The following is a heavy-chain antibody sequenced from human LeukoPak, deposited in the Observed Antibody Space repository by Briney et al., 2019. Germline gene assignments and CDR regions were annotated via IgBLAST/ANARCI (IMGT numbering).Heavy chain of an antibody. V-gene: IGHV3-53*01. Sequence: GGSMTLSCAASVFSVIRNYVSWVRHAPWKGREWVLLMYSGGGTSYADSVKGRFTISRDTSKNTLYLQMSSLRAEDTALYYCARYDNGKDYFDYWGQGTLVTVSS. J-gene: IGHJ4*02. CDR2: MYSGGGT. CDR1: VFSVIRNY. D-gene: IGHD1-1*01. CDR3: ARYDNGKDYFDY.